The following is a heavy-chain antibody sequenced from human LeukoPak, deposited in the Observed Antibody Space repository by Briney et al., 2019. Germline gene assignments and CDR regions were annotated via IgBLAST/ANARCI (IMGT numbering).Heavy chain of an antibody. CDR2: INPNSGGT. D-gene: IGHD6-13*01. CDR1: EYTFTGYF. Sequence: ASVKFSCKALEYTFTGYFRHGWDRAPGQGLDWMGWINPNSGGTNYAQKFQGRVTMTRDTSISTAYMELSRLRSDDTAVYYCAPVAAAVYFDYWGQGTLVTVSS. V-gene: IGHV1-2*02. J-gene: IGHJ4*02. CDR3: APVAAAVYFDY.